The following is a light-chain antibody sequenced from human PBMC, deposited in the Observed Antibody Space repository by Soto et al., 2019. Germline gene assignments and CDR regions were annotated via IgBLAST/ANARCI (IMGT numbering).Light chain of an antibody. V-gene: IGLV2-14*01. CDR3: SSYRSGSTLV. J-gene: IGLJ2*01. CDR1: SSDVGGTNY. Sequence: QSALTQPASVSGSPGQSITISCTGTSSDVGGTNYVSWYQQHPGKAPKLMIYDVHNRPSGISNRFSGSKSGNTASRTISGLQAEDEADYYCSSYRSGSTLVFGGGTKLTVL. CDR2: DVH.